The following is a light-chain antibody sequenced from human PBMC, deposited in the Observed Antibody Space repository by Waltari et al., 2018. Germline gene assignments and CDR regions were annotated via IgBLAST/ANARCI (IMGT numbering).Light chain of an antibody. CDR2: QNN. V-gene: IGLV3-1*01. CDR1: KMGANY. CDR3: QAWDNSKGV. J-gene: IGLJ1*01. Sequence: SYEVTQPPSVSVSPGQTVSITCSGDKMGANYVTWYQQKPGQSPVLVIFQNNKRPSGIPDRFSGSNSGNTATLTISGTQTIDEADYYCQAWDNSKGVFGPGTQVTVL.